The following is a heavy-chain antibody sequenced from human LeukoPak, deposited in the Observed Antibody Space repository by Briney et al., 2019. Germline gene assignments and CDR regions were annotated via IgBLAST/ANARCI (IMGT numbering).Heavy chain of an antibody. D-gene: IGHD4-11*01. Sequence: GGSLRLSCAAYGFTFSSYSMNWVRQAPGKGLEWVSSISSSSSYIYYADSVKGRFTISRDNAKNSLYLQMNSLRAEDTAVYYCAREHITTVTPSGFDYWGQGTLVTVST. J-gene: IGHJ4*02. V-gene: IGHV3-21*01. CDR3: AREHITTVTPSGFDY. CDR1: GFTFSSYS. CDR2: ISSSSSYI.